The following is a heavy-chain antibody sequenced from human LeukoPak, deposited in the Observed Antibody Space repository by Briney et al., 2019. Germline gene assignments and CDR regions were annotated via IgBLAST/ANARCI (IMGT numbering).Heavy chain of an antibody. Sequence: PGGSLRLSCAASGFTFSSYAMSWVRQAPGKGLEWVSAISGSGGSTYYADSVKGRFTISRDNSKSTLYLQMNSLRAEDTALYYCAKSIGEDRSGYILNFQHWGQGTLVTVSS. CDR2: ISGSGGST. J-gene: IGHJ1*01. D-gene: IGHD3-22*01. CDR1: GFTFSSYA. CDR3: AKSIGEDRSGYILNFQH. V-gene: IGHV3-23*01.